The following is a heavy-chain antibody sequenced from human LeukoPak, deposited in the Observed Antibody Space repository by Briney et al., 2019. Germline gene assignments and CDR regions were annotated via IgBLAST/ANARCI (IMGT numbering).Heavy chain of an antibody. CDR2: IIPIFGTA. Sequence: SVKVSCKASGGTFSSYAISWVRQAPGQGLEWMGGIIPIFGTANYAQKFQGRVTITADESTSTAYMELSSLRSEYTAVYYCARGAGIAVAGTSTRRGFFDYWGQGTLVTVSS. J-gene: IGHJ4*02. D-gene: IGHD6-19*01. CDR3: ARGAGIAVAGTSTRRGFFDY. V-gene: IGHV1-69*13. CDR1: GGTFSSYA.